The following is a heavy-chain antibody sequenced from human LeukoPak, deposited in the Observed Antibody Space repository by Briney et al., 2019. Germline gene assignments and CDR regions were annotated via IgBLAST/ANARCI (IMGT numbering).Heavy chain of an antibody. Sequence: PGTSLRLSCAASGFTFSSYGMHWVRQAPGKGLEWVTTIFYDGSNKYYADSVKGRFTISRDNSKNTLYLQMNSLRAEDTAVYYCARGYYYDSSAGGFDYWGQGTLVTVSS. J-gene: IGHJ4*02. CDR3: ARGYYYDSSAGGFDY. D-gene: IGHD3-22*01. CDR1: GFTFSSYG. V-gene: IGHV3-30*03. CDR2: IFYDGSNK.